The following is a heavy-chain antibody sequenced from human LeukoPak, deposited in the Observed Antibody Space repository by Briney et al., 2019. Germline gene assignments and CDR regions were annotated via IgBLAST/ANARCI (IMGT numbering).Heavy chain of an antibody. D-gene: IGHD3-22*01. Sequence: ASVKVSCKASGCTFSNYYVHWVRQAPGQGLEWMGIIKPSGGGTSYALKFQGRVTLTRDTSTSTAYMELSSLRSEDTAVYYCARDHFDSSGYHYLLGYFEHWGQGTLVTVSS. V-gene: IGHV1-46*01. CDR3: ARDHFDSSGYHYLLGYFEH. J-gene: IGHJ1*01. CDR2: IKPSGGGT. CDR1: GCTFSNYY.